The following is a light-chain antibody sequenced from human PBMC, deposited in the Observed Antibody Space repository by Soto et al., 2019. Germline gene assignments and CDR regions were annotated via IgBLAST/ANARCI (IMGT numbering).Light chain of an antibody. CDR2: QDD. Sequence: SSELTQPPSVSVTPGQTASISCSGDSLGDKYACWYQQKPGQSPVLVIYQDDKRPSGIPERFSGSNSGNTATLTITGAQAIDEADYYCQAWDANTAAFGGGTQLTVL. CDR1: SLGDKY. J-gene: IGLJ7*01. V-gene: IGLV3-1*01. CDR3: QAWDANTAA.